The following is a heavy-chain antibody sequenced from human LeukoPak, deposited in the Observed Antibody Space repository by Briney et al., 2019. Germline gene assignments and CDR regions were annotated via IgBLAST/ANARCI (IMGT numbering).Heavy chain of an antibody. J-gene: IGHJ4*02. D-gene: IGHD6-6*01. CDR1: GFTFSDYW. Sequence: GGSLRLSCTASGFTFSDYWMTWVRQAPGKGPEWVANIKRDGSQRYYVDSVRGRFTISRDNAKNSLFLQMNGLRAEDTAVYYCARRGGSSSRRSPIDYWGQGTLVTVFS. CDR3: ARRGGSSSRRSPIDY. CDR2: IKRDGSQR. V-gene: IGHV3-7*01.